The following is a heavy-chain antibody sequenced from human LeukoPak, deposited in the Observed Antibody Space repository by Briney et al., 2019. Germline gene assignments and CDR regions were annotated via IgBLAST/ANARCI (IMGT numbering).Heavy chain of an antibody. CDR3: AKDSNDNGDYNYFDF. V-gene: IGHV3-33*06. J-gene: IGHJ4*02. CDR2: VWHDGSKT. D-gene: IGHD4-17*01. CDR1: GFTFSGCH. Sequence: PGRSLKLSCAASGFTFSGCHIHWVRQAPGKGLEWVALVWHDGSKTYYADSVKGRFTVSRDNSKNTLFLQMNSLRAEDTGAYYCAKDSNDNGDYNYFDFWGQGTLVTVSS.